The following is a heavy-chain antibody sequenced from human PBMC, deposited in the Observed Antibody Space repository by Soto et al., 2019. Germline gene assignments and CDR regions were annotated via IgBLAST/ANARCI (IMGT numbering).Heavy chain of an antibody. J-gene: IGHJ4*01. D-gene: IGHD5-18*01. Sequence: GGSLRLSFAASGFTFISYSINWVRQAPGKGLEWVSSISSSSSYIYYADSVKGRFTFSRDNAKNSLYLQMNSLRAEDTAAYYCARDQPGYSYGYGLGYWG. V-gene: IGHV3-21*01. CDR3: ARDQPGYSYGYGLGY. CDR2: ISSSSSYI. CDR1: GFTFISYS.